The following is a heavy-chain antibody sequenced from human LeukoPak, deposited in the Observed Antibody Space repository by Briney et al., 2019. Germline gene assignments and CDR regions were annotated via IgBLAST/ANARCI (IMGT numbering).Heavy chain of an antibody. D-gene: IGHD3-10*02. CDR3: ARATRSLPVRGVNYYMDV. Sequence: GASVKVSCKASGYTFTGYYMHWVRQAPGQGLEWMGWINPNSGGTNYAQKFQGRVTMTRDTSISTAYMELSRLRSDDTAVYYCARATRSLPVRGVNYYMDVWGKGTTVTISS. CDR1: GYTFTGYY. V-gene: IGHV1-2*02. CDR2: INPNSGGT. J-gene: IGHJ6*03.